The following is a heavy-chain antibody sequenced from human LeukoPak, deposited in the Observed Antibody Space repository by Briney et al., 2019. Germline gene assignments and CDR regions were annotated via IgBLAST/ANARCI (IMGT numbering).Heavy chain of an antibody. J-gene: IGHJ4*02. CDR3: ARANFLYCSSSTCLFDY. V-gene: IGHV1-2*02. CDR2: INPNDGDT. Sequence: ASVKVSCKASGYTFTNYYMHWVRQAPGQGVEWMGWINPNDGDTNYAQKFQGRVTMTRDTSISTAHMEVSRLRSDDTAVYYCARANFLYCSSSTCLFDYWGQGTLVTVSS. D-gene: IGHD2-2*01. CDR1: GYTFTNYY.